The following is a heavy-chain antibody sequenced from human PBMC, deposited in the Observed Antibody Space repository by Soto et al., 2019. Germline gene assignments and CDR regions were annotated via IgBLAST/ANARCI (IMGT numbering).Heavy chain of an antibody. CDR3: ARGGYYDNSWGKLSHYGFDV. V-gene: IGHV1-18*01. CDR2: ISPYNDYT. J-gene: IGHJ6*02. CDR1: GYTFIRYG. Sequence: QVQLAQSANEVKKPGASVRVSCKAAGYTFIRYGIAWVRQAPGQGLEWMGWISPYNDYTVYAQKFQGRVSMTADTSTRTVYMNLRGLKSDDTAVYYCARGGYYDNSWGKLSHYGFDVWGQGPSVSVSS. D-gene: IGHD3-16*01.